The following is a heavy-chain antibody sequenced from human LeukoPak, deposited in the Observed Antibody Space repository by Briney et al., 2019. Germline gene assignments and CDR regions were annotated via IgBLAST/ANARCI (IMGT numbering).Heavy chain of an antibody. V-gene: IGHV3-21*01. CDR2: ISSSSSYI. CDR3: ARADYYDSSGYYPDY. Sequence: PGGSLRLSCAASGFTFSSYSMNWVRQAPGKGLEWVSSISSSSSYIYYADSVKGRFTISRDNAKNSLYLQMNSLRAEDTAVYYCARADYYDSSGYYPDYWGQGTLVTVSS. CDR1: GFTFSSYS. D-gene: IGHD3-22*01. J-gene: IGHJ4*02.